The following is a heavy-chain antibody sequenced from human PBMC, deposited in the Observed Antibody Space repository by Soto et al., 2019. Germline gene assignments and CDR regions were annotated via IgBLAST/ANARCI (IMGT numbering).Heavy chain of an antibody. D-gene: IGHD3-16*01. V-gene: IGHV3-66*01. CDR2: IYSGGST. CDR3: AIDPWAADY. Sequence: EVQLVESGGGLVQPGGSLRLSCAASGFTVSTKYMSWVRQAPGKGLEWVSVIYSGGSTFYADYVRGRFTISRDNSKNTVNLQMNSLRAEDTAVYYCAIDPWAADYWGQGTLVTFSS. CDR1: GFTVSTKY. J-gene: IGHJ4*02.